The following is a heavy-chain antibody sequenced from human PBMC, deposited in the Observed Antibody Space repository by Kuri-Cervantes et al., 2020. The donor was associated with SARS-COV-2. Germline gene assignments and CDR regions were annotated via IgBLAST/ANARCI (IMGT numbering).Heavy chain of an antibody. V-gene: IGHV4-30-4*08. CDR2: IFHSGST. Sequence: SETLSLTCTVSGGSISGGDYYWSWIRQPPGKGLEWLGFIFHSGSTYYNPSLKSRVTLSAETSKNQFSLRLSSVTAADTAVYYCARVSRSGWHPQGSWGQGTLVTVSS. CDR1: GGSISGGDYY. J-gene: IGHJ5*02. D-gene: IGHD6-19*01. CDR3: ARVSRSGWHPQGS.